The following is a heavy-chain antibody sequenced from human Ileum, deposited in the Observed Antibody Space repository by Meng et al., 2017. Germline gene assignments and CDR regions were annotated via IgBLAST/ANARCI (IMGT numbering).Heavy chain of an antibody. CDR2: INPKSGIR. V-gene: IGHV1-2*06. J-gene: IGHJ4*02. CDR3: SGASSSSYLGY. CDR1: GYTFTDYY. Sequence: QVQLVQSGAEVKKPGASVKVSCKTSGYTFTDYYIKWLRQAPGQGLEWMGRINPKSGIRHYAQKFQGRVTMTSDTSTSTAHMEVSGLTSDDTAVYYCSGASSSSYLGYWGQGTLVTVSS. D-gene: IGHD6-13*01.